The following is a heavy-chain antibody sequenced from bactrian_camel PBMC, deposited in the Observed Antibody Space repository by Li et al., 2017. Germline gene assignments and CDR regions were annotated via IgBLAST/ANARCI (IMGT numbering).Heavy chain of an antibody. Sequence: HVQLVESGGGSVQPGETLRLSCTASGFTFEATDIAWYRQAPGNECEQISILNHNGRLWYADSVKGRFAISQDNAKTTVYLQLYSLNTWDMGMYYCATGQFSTSNWMYEYDYWGQGTQVTVS. CDR1: GFTFEATD. D-gene: IGHD5*01. V-gene: IGHV3S61*01. CDR3: ATGQFSTSNWMYEYDY. J-gene: IGHJ4*01. CDR2: LNHNGRL.